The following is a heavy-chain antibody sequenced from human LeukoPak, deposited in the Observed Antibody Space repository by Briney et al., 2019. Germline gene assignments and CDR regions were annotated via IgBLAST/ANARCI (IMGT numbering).Heavy chain of an antibody. Sequence: VASVKVSCKASGYTFTSYGISWVRQVPGQGLEWMGWISAYNGNTNYAQKLQGRVTMTTDTSTSTAYMELRSQRSDDTAVYYCARDQLPDIVVVPAAMASWGQGTLVTVSS. CDR3: ARDQLPDIVVVPAAMAS. V-gene: IGHV1-18*01. D-gene: IGHD2-2*01. J-gene: IGHJ5*02. CDR1: GYTFTSYG. CDR2: ISAYNGNT.